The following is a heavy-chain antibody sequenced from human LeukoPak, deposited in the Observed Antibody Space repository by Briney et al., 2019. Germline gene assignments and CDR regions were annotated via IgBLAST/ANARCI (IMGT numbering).Heavy chain of an antibody. CDR3: TGRDSSRSPRAY. V-gene: IGHV3-7*01. Sequence: GGSLRLSCAASGLTLTDFWMNWVRLAPGRGLEWLANINPEGNEKYYVDSVKGRFAMSRDNAKNEVYLEMNSLRADDTGVYYCTGRDSSRSPRAYWGQGMLVSVSS. CDR1: GLTLTDFW. CDR2: INPEGNEK. D-gene: IGHD6-13*01. J-gene: IGHJ4*02.